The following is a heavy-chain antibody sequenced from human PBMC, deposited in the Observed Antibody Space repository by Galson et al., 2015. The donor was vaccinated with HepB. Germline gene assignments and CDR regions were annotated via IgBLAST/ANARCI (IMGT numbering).Heavy chain of an antibody. D-gene: IGHD2-2*01. V-gene: IGHV1-69*13. CDR1: GGTFSSYA. Sequence: SVKVSCKASGGTFSSYAISWVRQAPGQGLEWMGGIIPIFGTANYAQKFQGRVTITADESTSTAYMELSSLRSEDTAVYYCARVVVVVPAAEPTTEYYYYGMDVWGQGTTVTVSS. CDR2: IIPIFGTA. CDR3: ARVVVVVPAAEPTTEYYYYGMDV. J-gene: IGHJ6*02.